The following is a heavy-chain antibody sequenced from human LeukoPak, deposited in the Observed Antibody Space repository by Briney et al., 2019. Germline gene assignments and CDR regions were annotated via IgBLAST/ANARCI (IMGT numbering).Heavy chain of an antibody. D-gene: IGHD3-22*01. CDR2: IYDSGST. CDR1: GGSISSYY. V-gene: IGHV4-59*01. Sequence: SETLSLTCTVSGGSISSYYWSWIRQPPGKGLEWIGYIYDSGSTNYNPSLKSRVTISVDTSKNQLSLKLSSVTAADTVVYYCARVEYYYDSSGYYYNRYFQHWGQGTLVTVS. CDR3: ARVEYYYDSSGYYYNRYFQH. J-gene: IGHJ1*01.